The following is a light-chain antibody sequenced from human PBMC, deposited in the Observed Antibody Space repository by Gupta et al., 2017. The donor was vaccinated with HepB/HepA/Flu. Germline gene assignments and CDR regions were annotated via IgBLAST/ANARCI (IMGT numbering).Light chain of an antibody. J-gene: IGKJ2*01. V-gene: IGKV1-33*01. CDR1: QDISSY. Sequence: DIQMTQSPSSLSASIGDRVTITCQASQDISSYLNWYQQKPGKAPRLLIYDGSKVEIGVPTRFSGSGSGTDFTFTISSLQPEDFATYYCQQYDNLLITFGQGTKLDIK. CDR3: QQYDNLLIT. CDR2: DGS.